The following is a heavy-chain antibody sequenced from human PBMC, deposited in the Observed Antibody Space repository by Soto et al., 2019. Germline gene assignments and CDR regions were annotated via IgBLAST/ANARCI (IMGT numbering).Heavy chain of an antibody. J-gene: IGHJ6*02. CDR1: GYTFCIYG. CDR3: ARVCSGGSCYLRLDYYYYGMDV. V-gene: IGHV1-18*01. D-gene: IGHD2-15*01. CDR2: ISVYNGNT. Sequence: GASVKVSCKASGYTFCIYGISWVRQAPGQGLEWMGWISVYNGNTNYAQKLQGRVTMTTDTSTSTAYMELRSLRSDDTAVYYCARVCSGGSCYLRLDYYYYGMDVWGRGTTVTVSS.